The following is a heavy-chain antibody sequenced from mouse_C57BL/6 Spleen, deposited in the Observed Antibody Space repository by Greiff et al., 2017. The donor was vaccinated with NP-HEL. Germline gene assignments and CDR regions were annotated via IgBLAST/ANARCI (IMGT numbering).Heavy chain of an antibody. D-gene: IGHD2-5*01. CDR2: ICPGDGDT. CDR1: GYAFSSYG. J-gene: IGHJ3*01. V-gene: IGHV1-82*01. CDR3: AKGHYSRGFDY. Sequence: VQLQQSGPELVKPGASVKLSCTASGYAFSSYGMNWVQQTPGKGLEWIGRICPGDGDTNYNGKFKGKATLTADKSSSTDYMKLSRQTSEDAAVYCCAKGHYSRGFDYWGQGTLVTVSA.